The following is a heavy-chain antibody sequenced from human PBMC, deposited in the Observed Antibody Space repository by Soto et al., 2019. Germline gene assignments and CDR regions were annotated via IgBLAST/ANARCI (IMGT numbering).Heavy chain of an antibody. CDR2: ISSSSSTI. CDR3: ARDSRLSSSFDHYYYEYIYV. J-gene: IGHJ6*03. Sequence: QTGGTLRISCAASGFTFSSYSMNWVRHAPRKELEWVSYISSSSSTIYYADSLKGRFTISRDNANNSAYLQMNSLRAEDTAVYYSARDSRLSSSFDHYYYEYIYVWSRRSTVTVSS. D-gene: IGHD3-16*01. V-gene: IGHV3-48*01. CDR1: GFTFSSYS.